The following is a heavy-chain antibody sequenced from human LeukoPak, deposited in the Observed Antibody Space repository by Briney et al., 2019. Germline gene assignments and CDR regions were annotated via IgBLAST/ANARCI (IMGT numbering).Heavy chain of an antibody. CDR3: ARVSWDSSGSAGDY. J-gene: IGHJ4*02. CDR1: GGSFSGYY. D-gene: IGHD6-19*01. CDR2: INHSGST. V-gene: IGHV4-34*01. Sequence: SETLSLTCAVYGGSFSGYYWSWIRQPPGKGLEWIGEINHSGSTNYNPSLKSRVTISVDTSKNQFSLKLSSVTAADTAVYYCARVSWDSSGSAGDYWGQGTLVTVSS.